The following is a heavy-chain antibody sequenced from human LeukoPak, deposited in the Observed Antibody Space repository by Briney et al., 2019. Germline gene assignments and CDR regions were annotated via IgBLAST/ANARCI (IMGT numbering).Heavy chain of an antibody. CDR3: ARVLFTEEDAFDI. V-gene: IGHV4-4*07. J-gene: IGHJ3*02. CDR1: GDSISYHY. Sequence: PSETLSLTCTVSGDSISYHYWSWIRLPAGKGLEWIGRIYSSASANYNPSLKSRVTMSLDTSKNQFSLNLTSVTAADTAVYYCARVLFTEEDAFDIWGQGTMVTVSS. CDR2: IYSSASA.